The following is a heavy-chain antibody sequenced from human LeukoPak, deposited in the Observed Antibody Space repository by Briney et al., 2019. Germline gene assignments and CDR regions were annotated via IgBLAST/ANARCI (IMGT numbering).Heavy chain of an antibody. Sequence: GGSLRLSCAASGFTVSSDYMSWVRQAPGKGLEWVSVIYSGGSTYYADSVKGRFTISRDKSKNTVYLQMNSLRFEDTAMYYCARNWFGPWGQGTLVTVSS. CDR1: GFTVSSDY. CDR2: IYSGGST. CDR3: ARNWFGP. V-gene: IGHV3-53*05. J-gene: IGHJ5*02.